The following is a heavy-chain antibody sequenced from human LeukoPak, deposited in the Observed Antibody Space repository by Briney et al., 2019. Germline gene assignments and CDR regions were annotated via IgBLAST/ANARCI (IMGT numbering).Heavy chain of an antibody. J-gene: IGHJ4*02. V-gene: IGHV3-64D*09. Sequence: QPGGSLRLSCAASGFTFSTYWMHWVRQAPGKGLEYVSGISSNGDITYYADSVKGRFTISRDNSRNTLDLQMSSLRAEDTAVYYCVKDVYGSGTKGDYWGQGTLVTVSS. D-gene: IGHD3-10*01. CDR2: ISSNGDIT. CDR1: GFTFSTYW. CDR3: VKDVYGSGTKGDY.